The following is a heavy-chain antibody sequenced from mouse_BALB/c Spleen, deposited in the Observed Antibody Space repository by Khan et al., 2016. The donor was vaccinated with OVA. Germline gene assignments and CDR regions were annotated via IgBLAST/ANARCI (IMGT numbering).Heavy chain of an antibody. D-gene: IGHD2-1*01. V-gene: IGHV1S132*01. CDR3: ARGYFGNYGFAY. J-gene: IGHJ3*01. Sequence: QVRLQQSGAELVKPGASVKLSCKTSGYTFTSYWIQWVKQRPGQGLGWIGQIFPGTGTTYYNENFKGKATLTIDTSSTTAYMPLSSLTSEDSAFHFCARGYFGNYGFAYWGQGTLVTVSA. CDR2: IFPGTGTT. CDR1: GYTFTSYW.